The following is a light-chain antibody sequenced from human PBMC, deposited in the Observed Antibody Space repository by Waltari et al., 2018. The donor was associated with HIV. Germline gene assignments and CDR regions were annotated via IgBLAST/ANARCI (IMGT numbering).Light chain of an antibody. CDR1: NIGSQS. CDR2: GDY. V-gene: IGLV3-9*01. Sequence: SYELRQALSLSVALGQTAKMTCGGGNIGSQSVNWDQQRLGVAPVLVIYGDYHRPSGIPERFSGSTSGNTATLTISGAQGADEGDYYCQVWDTSVVFGGGTKLTV. J-gene: IGLJ3*02. CDR3: QVWDTSVV.